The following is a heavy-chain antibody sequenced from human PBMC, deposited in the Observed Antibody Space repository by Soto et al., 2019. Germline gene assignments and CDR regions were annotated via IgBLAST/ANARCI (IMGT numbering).Heavy chain of an antibody. V-gene: IGHV3-13*05. J-gene: IGHJ6*02. CDR3: ARYYYDSSGYDGMDV. CDR1: GFTFSSYD. D-gene: IGHD3-22*01. Sequence: GSLRLSCAASGFTFSSYDMHWVRQATGKGLEWVSAIGTAGDPYYPGSVKGRFTISRENAKNSLYLQMSGLRDEDRAVYYCARYYYDSSGYDGMDVWGQGTTVTVSS. CDR2: IGTAGDP.